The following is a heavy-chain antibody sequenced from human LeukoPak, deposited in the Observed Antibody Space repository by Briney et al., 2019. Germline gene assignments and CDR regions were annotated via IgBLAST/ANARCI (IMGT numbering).Heavy chain of an antibody. Sequence: PGGSLRLSCAASGFTFSSYAMHWVRQAPGKGLEWVAVISYDGSNKYYTDSVKGWFTISRDNSKNTLYLQMNSLRAEDTAVYYCAKGSWTAAAGRDYFDYWGQGTLVTVSS. D-gene: IGHD6-13*01. J-gene: IGHJ4*02. CDR1: GFTFSSYA. CDR2: ISYDGSNK. V-gene: IGHV3-30*04. CDR3: AKGSWTAAAGRDYFDY.